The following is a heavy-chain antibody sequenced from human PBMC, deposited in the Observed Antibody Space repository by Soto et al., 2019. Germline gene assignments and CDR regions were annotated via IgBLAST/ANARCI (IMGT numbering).Heavy chain of an antibody. CDR3: AREGVPAALYYYYYGMDV. J-gene: IGHJ6*02. V-gene: IGHV3-33*01. D-gene: IGHD2-2*01. Sequence: GGSLRLSGAASGFPFSSYGMHWVRQAPGKGLEWVAVIWYDGSNKYYADSVKGRFTISRDNSKNTLYLQMNSLRAEDTAVYYCAREGVPAALYYYYYGMDVWGQGTTVTVSS. CDR2: IWYDGSNK. CDR1: GFPFSSYG.